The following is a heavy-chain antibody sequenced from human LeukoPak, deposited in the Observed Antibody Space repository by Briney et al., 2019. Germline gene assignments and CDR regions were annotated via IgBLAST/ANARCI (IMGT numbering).Heavy chain of an antibody. CDR1: GYSFTSHW. J-gene: IGHJ4*02. CDR3: ARRRLGYSYGSYYFDY. Sequence: GESLKISCTGSGYSFTSHWIGWVRQMPGKGLEWMGIIYPGDSDTKYSPSFQGQVTISADKSISTAYLQWSSLKASDTAMYYCARRRLGYSYGSYYFDYWGQGTLVTVSS. CDR2: IYPGDSDT. D-gene: IGHD5-18*01. V-gene: IGHV5-51*01.